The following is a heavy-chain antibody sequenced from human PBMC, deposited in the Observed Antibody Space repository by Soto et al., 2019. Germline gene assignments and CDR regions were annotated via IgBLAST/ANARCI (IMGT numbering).Heavy chain of an antibody. CDR3: ARVPEAMIGHAFDI. CDR1: GYTFTSYG. Sequence: ASVKVSCKASGYTFTSYGISWVRQAPGQGLEWMGWISAYNGNTNYAQNLQGRVTITTDTSTSTAYMELRSLRSDDTAVYYCARVPEAMIGHAFDIWGQGTMVTVSS. D-gene: IGHD3-22*01. CDR2: ISAYNGNT. J-gene: IGHJ3*02. V-gene: IGHV1-18*04.